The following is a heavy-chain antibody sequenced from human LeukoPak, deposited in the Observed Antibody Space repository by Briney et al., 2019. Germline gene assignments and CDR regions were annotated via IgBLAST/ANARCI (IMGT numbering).Heavy chain of an antibody. Sequence: PGGSLRLSCGASGFTFNDYDMHWVRQGPGKGPEWVSYISGGGATVFYGDSVRGRFTISRDNAKNSLYLQMTNLRVEDTAVYYCARDGSFTSGSYFDSWSQGTLVTVSS. J-gene: IGHJ4*02. D-gene: IGHD6-19*01. CDR2: ISGGGATV. CDR3: ARDGSFTSGSYFDS. CDR1: GFTFNDYD. V-gene: IGHV3-48*03.